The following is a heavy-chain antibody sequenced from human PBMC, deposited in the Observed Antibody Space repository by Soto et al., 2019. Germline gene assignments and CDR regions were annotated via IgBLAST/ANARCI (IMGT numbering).Heavy chain of an antibody. CDR3: ARPYSGSYYAFDI. V-gene: IGHV3-33*08. CDR2: IWYDGSNK. Sequence: GGSLRLSCAASGFTFSSYGMHWVRQAPGKGLEWVAVIWYDGSNKYYADSVKGRFTISRDNSKNTLYLQMNSLRAEDTAVYYCARPYSGSYYAFDIWGQGTMVTVSS. J-gene: IGHJ3*02. D-gene: IGHD1-26*01. CDR1: GFTFSSYG.